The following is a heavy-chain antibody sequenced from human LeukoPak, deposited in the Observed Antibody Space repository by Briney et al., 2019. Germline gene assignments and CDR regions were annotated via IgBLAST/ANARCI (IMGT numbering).Heavy chain of an antibody. D-gene: IGHD3-10*01. J-gene: IGHJ4*02. V-gene: IGHV4-34*01. CDR2: INHSGST. Sequence: SETLSLTCAVYGGSFSGYYWSWIRQPPGKGLEWIGEINHSGSTNYNPSLKSRVTISVDTSKNRFSLKLSSVTAADTAVYYCARVRLWFGEYYFDYWGQGTLVTVSS. CDR1: GGSFSGYY. CDR3: ARVRLWFGEYYFDY.